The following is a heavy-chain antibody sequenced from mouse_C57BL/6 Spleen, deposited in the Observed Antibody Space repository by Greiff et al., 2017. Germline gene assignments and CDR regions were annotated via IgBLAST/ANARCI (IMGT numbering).Heavy chain of an antibody. V-gene: IGHV1-5*01. Sequence: VQLQQSGTVLARPGASVKMSCKTSGYTFTSYWMHWVKQRPGQGLEWIGAIYPGNSDTSYNQKFKGKAKLTAVTSASTAYMELSSLTNEDSAVYYCTRSGYYDYDEGFAYWGQGTLVTVSA. D-gene: IGHD2-4*01. J-gene: IGHJ3*01. CDR1: GYTFTSYW. CDR2: IYPGNSDT. CDR3: TRSGYYDYDEGFAY.